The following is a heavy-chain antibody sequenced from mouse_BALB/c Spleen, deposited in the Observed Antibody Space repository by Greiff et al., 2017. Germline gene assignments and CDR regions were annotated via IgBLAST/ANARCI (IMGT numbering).Heavy chain of an antibody. CDR3: ARGYEAWFAY. J-gene: IGHJ3*01. CDR2: INPYNGDT. CDR1: GYSFTGYF. Sequence: VQLQQSGPELVKPGASVKISCKASGYSFTGYFMNWVMQSHGKSLEWIGRINPYNGDTFYNQKFKGKATLTVDKSSSTAHMELRSLASEDSAVYYCARGYEAWFAYWGQGTLVTVSA. V-gene: IGHV1-20*02. D-gene: IGHD2-14*01.